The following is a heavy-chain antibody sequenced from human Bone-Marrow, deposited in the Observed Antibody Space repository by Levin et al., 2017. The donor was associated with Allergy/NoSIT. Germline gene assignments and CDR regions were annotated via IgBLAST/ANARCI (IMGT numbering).Heavy chain of an antibody. J-gene: IGHJ4*02. Sequence: GESLKISCKASGYTFTDYWLHWVRQAPGQGLERIGWINPNTGATKYSQMFQGRVTMTRDTSITTTYMELNSLKSVDTAVYYCARVVGGGGNSGTDYWGRGTLVTVSS. CDR3: ARVVGGGGNSGTDY. CDR2: INPNTGAT. CDR1: GYTFTDYW. D-gene: IGHD4-23*01. V-gene: IGHV1-2*02.